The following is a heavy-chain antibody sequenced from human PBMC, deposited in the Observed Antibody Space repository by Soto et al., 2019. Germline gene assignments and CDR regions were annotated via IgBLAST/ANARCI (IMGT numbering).Heavy chain of an antibody. V-gene: IGHV5-51*01. D-gene: IGHD6-6*01. CDR1: GYSFTSYW. J-gene: IGHJ4*02. CDR3: SRHYIEYSSSSAPGGY. CDR2: IYPGDSDT. Sequence: PGESLKIRSKGSGYSFTSYWIGRVRQMPGKGLEWMGIIYPGDSDTRYSPSFQGQVTISADKSISTAYLQWSSLKASDTAMYYFSRHYIEYSSSSAPGGYWGQGILVTVSS.